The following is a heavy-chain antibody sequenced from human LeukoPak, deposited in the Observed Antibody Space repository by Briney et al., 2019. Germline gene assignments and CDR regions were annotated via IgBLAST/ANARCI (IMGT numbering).Heavy chain of an antibody. V-gene: IGHV3-7*01. Sequence: GGSLRLSCAAPGFTFSNYWMTWVRQFPGRGLEWVANIKQDGSEKYYVDSVKGRFTIFRDNAQKSLYLEMNTLRIEDTAVYHCARVGAWELQRVFEYWGQGTLVTVSS. CDR1: GFTFSNYW. D-gene: IGHD1-26*01. CDR2: IKQDGSEK. CDR3: ARVGAWELQRVFEY. J-gene: IGHJ4*02.